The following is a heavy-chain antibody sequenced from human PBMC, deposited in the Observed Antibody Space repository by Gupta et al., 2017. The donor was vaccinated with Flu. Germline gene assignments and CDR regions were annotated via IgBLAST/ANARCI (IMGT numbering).Heavy chain of an antibody. CDR3: ARHGSHHFAY. Sequence: SNYWMAWVRQAPGKGLEWVANIKEDGSEKYYVDSVKGRFTISRDNAQNSLDLQMNSLRAEDTAVYYCARHGSHHFAYWGQGTLVTVSS. CDR2: IKEDGSEK. CDR1: SNYW. V-gene: IGHV3-7*01. J-gene: IGHJ4*02.